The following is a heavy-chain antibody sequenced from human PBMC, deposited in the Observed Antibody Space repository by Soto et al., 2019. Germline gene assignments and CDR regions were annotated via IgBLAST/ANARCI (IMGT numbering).Heavy chain of an antibody. Sequence: SETLSLTCTVSGGSINSYYWSWIRQPPGKGLEWIGFNYYSGSTNYIPSLESRVTISIDTSKNQFSLKLSSVTAADTAVYYCARAPFSGYVDYWGQGTVVTVSS. D-gene: IGHD3-22*01. J-gene: IGHJ4*02. CDR1: GGSINSYY. CDR2: NYYSGST. CDR3: ARAPFSGYVDY. V-gene: IGHV4-59*01.